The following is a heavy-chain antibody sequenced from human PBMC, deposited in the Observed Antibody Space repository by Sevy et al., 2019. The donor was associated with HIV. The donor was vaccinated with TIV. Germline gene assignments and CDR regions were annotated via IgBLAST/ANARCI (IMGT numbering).Heavy chain of an antibody. V-gene: IGHV1-18*01. Sequence: ASEKVSCKASGYTFTSYGISWVRQAPGQGLEWMGWISAYNGNTNYAQKLQGRVTMTTDTSTSTAYMELRSLRSDDTAVYYCARDIVVVPAAIGLYYYGMDVWGQGTTVTVSS. D-gene: IGHD2-2*02. CDR3: ARDIVVVPAAIGLYYYGMDV. J-gene: IGHJ6*02. CDR1: GYTFTSYG. CDR2: ISAYNGNT.